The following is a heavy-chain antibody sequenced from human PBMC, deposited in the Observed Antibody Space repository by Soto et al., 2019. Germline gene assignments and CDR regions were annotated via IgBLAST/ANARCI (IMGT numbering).Heavy chain of an antibody. J-gene: IGHJ6*02. V-gene: IGHV1-2*04. CDR3: ARAAAYYDVWCGSTWSPMGYYYGIDV. D-gene: IGHD3-3*01. CDR1: GYTFTGYY. CDR2: INPNSGDT. Sequence: ASVTVPCKASGYTFTGYYMHWVRQAPGQGLEGMGWINPNSGDTNYAQKFHSWVSTTKDTSISTDYMELSRMRSDDTAVYYCARAAAYYDVWCGSTWSPMGYYYGIDVWGQGTTVTVSS.